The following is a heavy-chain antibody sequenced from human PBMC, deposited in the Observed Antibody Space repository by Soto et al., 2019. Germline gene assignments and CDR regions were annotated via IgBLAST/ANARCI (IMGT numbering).Heavy chain of an antibody. D-gene: IGHD3-22*01. CDR2: ISSSGSTI. J-gene: IGHJ4*02. V-gene: IGHV3-48*03. CDR1: GFTFSSYE. Sequence: GGSLRLSCAASGFTFSSYEMNWVRQAPGKGLEWVSYISSSGSTIYYADSVKGRFTISRDNAKNSLYLQMNSLRAEDTAVYYCARWSRGSGYYYGTDYWGQGTLVTV. CDR3: ARWSRGSGYYYGTDY.